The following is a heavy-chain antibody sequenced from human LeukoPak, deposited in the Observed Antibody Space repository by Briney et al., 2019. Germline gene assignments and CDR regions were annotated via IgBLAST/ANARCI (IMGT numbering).Heavy chain of an antibody. V-gene: IGHV1-8*02. J-gene: IGHJ4*02. CDR1: GGTFSSYA. CDR2: MNPNSGNT. Sequence: ASVKVSCKASGGTFSSYAINWVRQATGQGLEWMGWMNPNSGNTGYAQKFQGRVTMTRNTSISTAYMELSSLRSEDTAVYYCARGGSGAAYFDYWGQGTLVTVSS. CDR3: ARGGSGAAYFDY. D-gene: IGHD1-26*01.